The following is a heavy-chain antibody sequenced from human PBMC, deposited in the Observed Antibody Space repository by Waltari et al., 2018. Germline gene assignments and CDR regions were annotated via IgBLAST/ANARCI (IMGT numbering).Heavy chain of an antibody. CDR1: GGSISSSSYY. V-gene: IGHV4-39*01. Sequence: QLQLQESGPGLVKPSETLSLTCTVSGGSISSSSYYWGWIRQPPGKGLEWIGSIYYSGRTDYNPSLKSRVTIPVDTSKNQFSLKLSFVTAADTAVYYCARHAQGYYYESSGPTPNNWFDPWGQGTLVTVSS. D-gene: IGHD3-22*01. CDR3: ARHAQGYYYESSGPTPNNWFDP. CDR2: IYYSGRT. J-gene: IGHJ5*02.